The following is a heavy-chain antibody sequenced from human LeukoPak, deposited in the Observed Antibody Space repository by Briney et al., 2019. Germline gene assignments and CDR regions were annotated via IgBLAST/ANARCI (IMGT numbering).Heavy chain of an antibody. J-gene: IGHJ4*02. D-gene: IGHD3-10*01. CDR1: GGSFSGYY. V-gene: IGHV4-34*01. CDR2: INHSGST. CDR3: ARVVYYGSGKYYFDY. Sequence: PSGTLSLTCAVYGGSFSGYYWSWIRQPPGKGLEWIGEINHSGSTNYNPSLKSRVTISVDTSKNQFSLKLSSVTAADTAVYYCARVVYYGSGKYYFDYRGQGALVTVSS.